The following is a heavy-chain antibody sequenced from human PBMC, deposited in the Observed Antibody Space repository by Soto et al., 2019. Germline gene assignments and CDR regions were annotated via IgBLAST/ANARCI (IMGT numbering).Heavy chain of an antibody. Sequence: SETLSLTCTVSGGSISSCSYYWGWIRQPPGKGLERIGSIYYSGSTYYNPSLKSRVTISVDTSKNQFSLKLSSVTAADTAVYYCARPRGYGSGHGATYYFDYWGQGTLVTVSS. D-gene: IGHD3-10*01. CDR3: ARPRGYGSGHGATYYFDY. CDR1: GGSISSCSYY. V-gene: IGHV4-39*01. CDR2: IYYSGST. J-gene: IGHJ4*02.